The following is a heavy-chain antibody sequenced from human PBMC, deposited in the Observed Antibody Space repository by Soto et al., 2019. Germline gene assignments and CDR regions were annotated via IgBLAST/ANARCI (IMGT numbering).Heavy chain of an antibody. CDR1: GGSISSSSYY. V-gene: IGHV4-39*01. D-gene: IGHD6-19*01. CDR2: IYYSGST. Sequence: SETLSLTCTVSGGSISSSSYYWGWILQPPGKGLEGIGSIYYSGSTDYNPSLKSRVTISVETSKNQFSLKLSSVTAADTAVYYCARHTLYSSAWYGNWFDPWGQGTLVTVSS. J-gene: IGHJ5*02. CDR3: ARHTLYSSAWYGNWFDP.